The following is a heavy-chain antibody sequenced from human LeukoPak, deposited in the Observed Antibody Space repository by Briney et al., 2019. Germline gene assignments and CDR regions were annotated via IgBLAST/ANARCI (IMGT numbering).Heavy chain of an antibody. CDR2: IYYSGST. CDR3: ARAQSRYYYYMDV. CDR1: GGSISSSSYY. J-gene: IGHJ6*03. Sequence: SETLSLTCTVSGGSISSSSYYWGWIGQPPGKGLEWIGSIYYSGSTYYNPSLKSRVTISVDTSKNQFSLKLSSVTAADTAVYYCARAQSRYYYYMDVWGKGTTVTVSS. V-gene: IGHV4-39*01.